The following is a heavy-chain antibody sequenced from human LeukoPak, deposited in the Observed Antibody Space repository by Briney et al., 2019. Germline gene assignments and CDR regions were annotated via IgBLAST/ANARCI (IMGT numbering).Heavy chain of an antibody. CDR3: ARSRGYGDPYY. D-gene: IGHD4-17*01. J-gene: IGHJ4*02. V-gene: IGHV3-53*01. CDR1: GFTVSSNY. CDR2: IYSGGGT. Sequence: GGSLRLSCAASGFTVSSNYMSWVCQAPGKGLEWVSVIYSGGGTYYADSVKGRFTISRDNTKNTLYLQLNSLRAEDTAVYYCARSRGYGDPYYWGQGTLVTVSS.